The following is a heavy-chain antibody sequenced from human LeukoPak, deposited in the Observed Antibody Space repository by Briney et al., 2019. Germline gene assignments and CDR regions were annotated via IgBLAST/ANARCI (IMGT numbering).Heavy chain of an antibody. V-gene: IGHV1-69*13. CDR3: ARVWSGVVITPSAGYYYGMDV. J-gene: IGHJ6*02. CDR2: IIPTFGTA. D-gene: IGHD3-3*01. CDR1: GGTFSSCA. Sequence: SVKVSCKASGGTFSSCAISWVRQAPGQGLEWMGGIIPTFGTANYAQKFQGRVTITADESTSTAYMELSSLRSEDTAVYYCARVWSGVVITPSAGYYYGMDVWGQGTTVTVSS.